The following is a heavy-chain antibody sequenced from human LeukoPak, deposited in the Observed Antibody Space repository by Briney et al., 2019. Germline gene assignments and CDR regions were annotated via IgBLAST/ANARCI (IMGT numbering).Heavy chain of an antibody. V-gene: IGHV4-39*07. CDR1: GGSIRSSSYY. J-gene: IGHJ6*02. CDR3: ARVSGRTTVTNYGMDV. Sequence: SETLSLTCSVSGGSIRSSSYYWGWIRQPPGKGLEWVGSMYYSGSTYYNSSLKGRVTISEDTSKRRFSLKLSSVTAADTAVYYCARVSGRTTVTNYGMDVWGQGTTVTVSS. D-gene: IGHD4-17*01. CDR2: MYYSGST.